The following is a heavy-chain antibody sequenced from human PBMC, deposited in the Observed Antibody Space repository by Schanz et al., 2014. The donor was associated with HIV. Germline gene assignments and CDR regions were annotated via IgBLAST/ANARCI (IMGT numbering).Heavy chain of an antibody. D-gene: IGHD1-26*01. CDR2: IVPIFGTP. J-gene: IGHJ4*02. V-gene: IGHV1-69*01. CDR1: GGRFSSYA. Sequence: QVQLVQSGAEVKKPGSSVKVSCESSGGRFSSYAINWVRQAPGQGLEWMGGIVPIFGTPNYAQNFQGRVTITADESTSTAYMELSSLRSEDTDVYYCARGRYSGSYYNYWGQGTLVTVSS. CDR3: ARGRYSGSYYNY.